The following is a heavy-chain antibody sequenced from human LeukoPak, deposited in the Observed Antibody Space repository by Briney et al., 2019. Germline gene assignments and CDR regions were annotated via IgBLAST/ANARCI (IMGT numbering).Heavy chain of an antibody. J-gene: IGHJ4*02. CDR2: IYYSGST. CDR1: GGSLSSSSYY. V-gene: IGHV4-39*01. Sequence: SETLSLTCTVSGGSLSSSSYYWGWLRQPPGKGLEWIGSIYYSGSTYYNPSLKSRVTISVDTSKNQFSLKLSSVTAADTAVYYCARQGPGTVFDYWGQGTLVTVSS. CDR3: ARQGPGTVFDY. D-gene: IGHD1-1*01.